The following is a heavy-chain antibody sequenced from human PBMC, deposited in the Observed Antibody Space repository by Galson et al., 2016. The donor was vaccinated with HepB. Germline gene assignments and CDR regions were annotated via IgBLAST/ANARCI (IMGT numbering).Heavy chain of an antibody. CDR1: GYTFTTYG. V-gene: IGHV1-18*04. Sequence: SVKVSCKASGYTFTTYGISWVRQAPGQGLEWMGWISTHSGTTNHAQELQGRITMTTDTSTSTAYMELTSLKSDDTAVYYCVRDRERTLDYWGQGTLVSVSS. J-gene: IGHJ4*02. D-gene: IGHD1-7*01. CDR2: ISTHSGTT. CDR3: VRDRERTLDY.